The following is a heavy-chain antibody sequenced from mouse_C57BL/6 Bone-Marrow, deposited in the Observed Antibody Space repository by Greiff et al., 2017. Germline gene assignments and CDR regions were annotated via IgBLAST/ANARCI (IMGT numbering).Heavy chain of an antibody. J-gene: IGHJ1*03. Sequence: VQVVESGAELANPGASVKLSCTASGYTFTSYWMHWVKQRPGQGLEWIGYINPSSGYTKYNQKFKDKATLTADKSSSTAYMQLSSLTYEDPAVYYCAKVVSSHWYFDVWGTGTTVTVSS. CDR1: GYTFTSYW. CDR2: INPSSGYT. CDR3: AKVVSSHWYFDV. D-gene: IGHD1-1*01. V-gene: IGHV1-7*01.